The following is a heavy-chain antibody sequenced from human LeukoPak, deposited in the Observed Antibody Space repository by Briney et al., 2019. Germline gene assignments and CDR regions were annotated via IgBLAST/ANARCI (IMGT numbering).Heavy chain of an antibody. CDR2: IRSKAYGGTT. CDR3: TRSSTVYYYYYVDV. CDR1: GFTFGDYA. J-gene: IGHJ6*03. V-gene: IGHV3-49*04. D-gene: IGHD4-11*01. Sequence: GGSLRLSCTASGFTFGDYAMSWVRQAPGKGLEWVGFIRSKAYGGTTEYAASVKGRFTISRDDSKSIAYLQMNSLKTEDTAVYYCTRSSTVYYYYYVDVWGKGTTVTVSS.